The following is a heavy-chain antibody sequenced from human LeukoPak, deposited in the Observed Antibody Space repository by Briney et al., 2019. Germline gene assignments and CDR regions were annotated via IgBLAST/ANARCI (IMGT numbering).Heavy chain of an antibody. D-gene: IGHD3-3*01. CDR1: GYSFPSFW. J-gene: IGHJ6*03. CDR2: IYPGDSET. V-gene: IGHV5-51*03. CDR3: ARLHGARPEIWSGDSYLYHFYMDV. Sequence: GESLKISCRATGYSFPSFWIGWVRQIPGKGLEWIGIIYPGDSETRYNPSLEGQVTISADKSARTTYLQWGRLKAAASGLYFCARLHGARPEIWSGDSYLYHFYMDVWGNGTTVTVSS.